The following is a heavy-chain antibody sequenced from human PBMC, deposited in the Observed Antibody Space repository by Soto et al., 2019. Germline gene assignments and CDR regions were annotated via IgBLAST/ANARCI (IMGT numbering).Heavy chain of an antibody. D-gene: IGHD3-22*01. CDR2: INPSGGST. CDR3: ARVAYYYDSSGSYYYGMDV. J-gene: IGHJ6*02. V-gene: IGHV1-46*01. CDR1: GYTFASYY. Sequence: ASVKVSCKASGYTFASYYRHWVRQAPGQGLEWMGIINPSGGSTSYAQKFQGRVTMTRDTSTSTVYMELSSLRSEDTAVYYCARVAYYYDSSGSYYYGMDVWGQGTTVTVSS.